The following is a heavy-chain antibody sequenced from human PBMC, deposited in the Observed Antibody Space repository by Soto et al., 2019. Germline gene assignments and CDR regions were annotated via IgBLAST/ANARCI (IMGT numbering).Heavy chain of an antibody. D-gene: IGHD6-13*01. V-gene: IGHV3-73*02. J-gene: IGHJ4*02. Sequence: EVQLVESGGGLVQPGGSLKLSCAASGFTFSGSAMHWVRQASGKGLEWVGRIRSKANSYATAYAASVKGRFTISRDDSKNTAYLQMNSLKTEDTAVYYCTRLGVAAAGQLDYWGQETLVTVSS. CDR1: GFTFSGSA. CDR3: TRLGVAAAGQLDY. CDR2: IRSKANSYAT.